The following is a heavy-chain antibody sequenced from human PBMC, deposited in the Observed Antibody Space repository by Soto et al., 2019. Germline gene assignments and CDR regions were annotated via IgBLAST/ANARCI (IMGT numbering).Heavy chain of an antibody. CDR3: ARDHSGGDYYYYYMDV. V-gene: IGHV1-3*01. D-gene: IGHD3-10*01. CDR1: GYTFTSYA. J-gene: IGHJ6*03. CDR2: INAGNGNT. Sequence: ASVKVSCKASGYTFTSYAMHWVRQAPGQRLEWMGWINAGNGNTKYSQKFQGRVTITRDTSASTAYMELSSLRSEDTAVYYRARDHSGGDYYYYYMDVWGKGTTVTVSS.